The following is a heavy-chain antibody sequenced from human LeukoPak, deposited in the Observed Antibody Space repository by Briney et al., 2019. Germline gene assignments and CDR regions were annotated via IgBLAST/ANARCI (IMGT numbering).Heavy chain of an antibody. J-gene: IGHJ4*02. V-gene: IGHV1-69*13. CDR3: AKDVDYYGSGSYYNVFDY. CDR1: GGTFSSYT. CDR2: IIPIFGTA. Sequence: SVKVSCKASGGTFSSYTISWVRQAPGQGLEWMGGIIPIFGTANYAQKFLGRVTITADESTSTAYMELSSLRSEDTAVYYCAKDVDYYGSGSYYNVFDYWGQGTLVTVPS. D-gene: IGHD3-10*01.